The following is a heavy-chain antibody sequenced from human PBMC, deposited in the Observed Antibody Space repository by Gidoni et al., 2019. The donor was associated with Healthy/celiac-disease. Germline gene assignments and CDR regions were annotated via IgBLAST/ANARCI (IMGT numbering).Heavy chain of an antibody. CDR1: GFTFSDHY. V-gene: IGHV3-11*05. D-gene: IGHD6-19*01. J-gene: IGHJ2*01. Sequence: QVQLVESGGGLVKPGGSLRPSCAASGFTFSDHYIMWIRQAPGQGLEWVSYISSSSSYTNYADSVKGRFTISRDNAKNSLYLQMNSLRAEDTAVYYCARDSSGEAYWYFDLWGRGTLVTVSS. CDR2: ISSSSSYT. CDR3: ARDSSGEAYWYFDL.